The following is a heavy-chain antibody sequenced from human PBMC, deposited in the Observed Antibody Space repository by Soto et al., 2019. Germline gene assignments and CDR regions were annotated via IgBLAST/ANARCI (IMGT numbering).Heavy chain of an antibody. V-gene: IGHV4-30-2*01. D-gene: IGHD5-12*01. Sequence: QLLLQESGSQLVQPSQTLSLTCAVSGASMRSGGFAWNWIRKPPGKGLAWIAYTSQSGITRSNPSLRRRVSRSVDRSTAQFSLNMTSVTAADAALYDCARDGLPRKFFQFWGQGIQVTVSS. J-gene: IGHJ4*02. CDR3: ARDGLPRKFFQF. CDR2: TSQSGIT. CDR1: GASMRSGGFA.